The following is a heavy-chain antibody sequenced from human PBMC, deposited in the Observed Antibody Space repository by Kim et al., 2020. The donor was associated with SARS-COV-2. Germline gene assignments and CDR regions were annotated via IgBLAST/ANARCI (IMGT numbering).Heavy chain of an antibody. D-gene: IGHD6-13*01. J-gene: IGHJ5*02. V-gene: IGHV4-39*01. CDR2: IYYSGST. CDR1: GGSISSSSYY. CDR3: ARHTTRRIAAAGTWFDP. Sequence: SETLSLTCTVSGGSISSSSYYWGWIRQPPGKGLEWIGSIYYSGSTYYNPSLKSRVTISVDTSKNQFSLKLSSVTAADTAVYYCARHTTRRIAAAGTWFDPWGQGPLVTVSS.